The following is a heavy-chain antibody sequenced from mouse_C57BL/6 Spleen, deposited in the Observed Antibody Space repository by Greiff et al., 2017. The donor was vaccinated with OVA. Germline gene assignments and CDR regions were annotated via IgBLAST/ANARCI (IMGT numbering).Heavy chain of an antibody. J-gene: IGHJ2*01. CDR3: ASDRTGTRFDY. Sequence: EVKLVESGGGLVQPGGSLKLSCAASGFTFSDYYMYWVRQTPEKRLEWVAYISNGGGSTYYPDTVKGRVTISRDNAKNTLYLQMSRLNSEDTAMYYCASDRTGTRFDYWGQGTTLTVSS. D-gene: IGHD4-1*01. CDR2: ISNGGGST. CDR1: GFTFSDYY. V-gene: IGHV5-12*01.